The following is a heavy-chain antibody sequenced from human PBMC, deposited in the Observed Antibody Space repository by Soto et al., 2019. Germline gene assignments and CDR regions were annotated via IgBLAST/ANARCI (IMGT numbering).Heavy chain of an antibody. Sequence: GESLRLSCSASGVTFRKYVMTWGRQAPGKGLEWVSDSSGSGDATYYADSVKGRFAISRDISKNMVYLQMNSLRADDTAVYYCAKSSSAVADAKGRCFAHWAQGTPVPV. V-gene: IGHV3-23*01. CDR2: SSGSGDAT. CDR3: AKSSSAVADAKGRCFAH. J-gene: IGHJ5*02. D-gene: IGHD6-19*01. CDR1: GVTFRKYV.